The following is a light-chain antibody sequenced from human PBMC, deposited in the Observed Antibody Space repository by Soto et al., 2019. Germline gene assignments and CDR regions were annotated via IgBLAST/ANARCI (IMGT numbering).Light chain of an antibody. CDR1: QSVGSNY. Sequence: WTPSPGTRFVSPGERATVSCRASQSVGSNYFAWYQQKPGQAPRLLIYGASSRATGIPDRFSGSGSGTDFTLTISRLEPEYFAVYYCQQYGASPVTFGPGTKVDI. V-gene: IGKV3-20*01. CDR2: GAS. J-gene: IGKJ1*01. CDR3: QQYGASPVT.